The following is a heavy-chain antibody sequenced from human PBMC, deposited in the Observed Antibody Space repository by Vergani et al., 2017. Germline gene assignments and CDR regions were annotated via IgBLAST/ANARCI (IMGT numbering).Heavy chain of an antibody. CDR1: GFSFSSYS. Sequence: EVQLVESGGGLVKPGGSLRLSCAASGFSFSSYSMNWVRQAPGKGLEWVASISGSSSYVFYRDSVEGRFTITRDNAKKSVYLQMNSLRAEYTAMYFCARGLWDSTHIMCSPPSYWGQGTQVTVSS. CDR2: ISGSSSYV. V-gene: IGHV3-21*02. D-gene: IGHD2/OR15-2a*01. CDR3: ARGLWDSTHIMCSPPSY. J-gene: IGHJ4*02.